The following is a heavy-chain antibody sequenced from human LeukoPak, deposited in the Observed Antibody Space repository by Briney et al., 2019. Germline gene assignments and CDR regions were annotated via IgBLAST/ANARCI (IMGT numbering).Heavy chain of an antibody. J-gene: IGHJ4*02. CDR2: ITVDLSII. V-gene: IGHV3-48*01. CDR3: VRDKDWAFDY. CDR1: ALTLSFYS. D-gene: IGHD3-9*01. Sequence: PGGSLRLSCASSALTLSFYSMNWVRQAPGKGLEWISHITVDLSIIDYADSVRGRFTISRDKAKNALYLQMNGLRAEDTAVYYCVRDKDWAFDYWGQGTLISVSS.